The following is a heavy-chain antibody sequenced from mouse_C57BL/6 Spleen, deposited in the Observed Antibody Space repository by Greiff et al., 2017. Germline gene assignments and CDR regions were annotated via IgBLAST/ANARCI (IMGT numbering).Heavy chain of an antibody. J-gene: IGHJ2*01. V-gene: IGHV1-69*01. CDR1: GYTFTSYW. D-gene: IGHD1-1*01. Sequence: QVQLQQPGAELVMPGASVKLSCKASGYTFTSYWMHWVKQRPGQGLEWIGEIDPSDSYTNYHQKFKGKSTLTVDKSSSTAYMQLSSLTSEDSAVYYCARGDYYGSTLDYWGQGTTLTVSS. CDR2: IDPSDSYT. CDR3: ARGDYYGSTLDY.